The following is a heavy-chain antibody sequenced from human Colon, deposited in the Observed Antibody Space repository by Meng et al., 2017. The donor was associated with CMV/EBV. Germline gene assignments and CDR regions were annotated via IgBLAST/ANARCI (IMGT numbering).Heavy chain of an antibody. V-gene: IGHV4-59*01. Sequence: GSLRLSCSVSGGSIRSYYWSWIRQPPGKGLEWIGYIYYSGSTNYNPSLKSRVTISIDTSKNQLSLGLNSVTAADTAVYYCARLGYTSGWYSDWGQGTLVTVSS. J-gene: IGHJ4*02. CDR1: GGSIRSYY. CDR2: IYYSGST. D-gene: IGHD6-19*01. CDR3: ARLGYTSGWYSD.